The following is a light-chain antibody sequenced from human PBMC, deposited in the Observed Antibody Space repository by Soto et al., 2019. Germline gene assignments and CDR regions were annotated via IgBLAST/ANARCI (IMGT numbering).Light chain of an antibody. V-gene: IGKV1-5*01. J-gene: IGKJ5*01. CDR3: QQYYTYAT. Sequence: IQLTQSPSTLSAAVGDIVTITCRAMQKIRELLAWYQQKPWRAPKPLIFDASTLRTGVPSRFSGSGSGSEFNFTITGLQPDDFATYFCQQYYTYATFGHGTLPEI. CDR1: QKIREL. CDR2: DAS.